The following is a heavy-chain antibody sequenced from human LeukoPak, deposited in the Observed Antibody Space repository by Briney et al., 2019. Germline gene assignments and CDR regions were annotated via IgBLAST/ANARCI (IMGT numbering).Heavy chain of an antibody. D-gene: IGHD3-16*01. CDR2: IYSGGTT. V-gene: IGHV3-53*05. CDR1: AFTVYNNY. Sequence: GGSLRLACAASAFTVYNNYMRWVRQAPGKGLEFVSIIYSGGTTSYADSVKGRFTISRDNSKNTLYLQMNSLRVEDTAVYYCANSPTLGVWGQGTLVTVSS. CDR3: ANSPTLGV. J-gene: IGHJ4*02.